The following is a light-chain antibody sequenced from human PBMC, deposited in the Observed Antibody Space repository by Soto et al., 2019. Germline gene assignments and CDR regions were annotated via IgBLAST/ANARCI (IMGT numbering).Light chain of an antibody. J-gene: IGLJ7*01. CDR3: CSYAGSSTYV. CDR1: RSDVGSYNL. CDR2: EGS. Sequence: QSALTQPASVSGSPGQSVTISCTGTRSDVGSYNLVSWYQQHPGKAPKLMIYEGSKRPSGVSNRFSGSKSGNTASLTISGLQAEDEADYYCCSYAGSSTYVFGGRTQLTVL. V-gene: IGLV2-23*01.